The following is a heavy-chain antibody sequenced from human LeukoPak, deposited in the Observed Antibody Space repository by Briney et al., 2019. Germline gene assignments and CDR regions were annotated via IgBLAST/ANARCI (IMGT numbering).Heavy chain of an antibody. J-gene: IGHJ5*02. CDR2: ISGSGGST. CDR1: GFTFSSYA. Sequence: PGGSLRLSCAASGFTFSSYAMSWVRQAPGKGLEWVSAISGSGGSTYYADSVKGRFTISRDNSKNTLYLQMNSLRAEDTAVYYCAKDRGGTVTTGWFDPWGQGTLVTVSS. CDR3: AKDRGGTVTTGWFDP. V-gene: IGHV3-23*01. D-gene: IGHD4-17*01.